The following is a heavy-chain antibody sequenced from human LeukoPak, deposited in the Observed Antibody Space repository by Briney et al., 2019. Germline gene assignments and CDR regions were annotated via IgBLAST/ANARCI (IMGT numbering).Heavy chain of an antibody. V-gene: IGHV4-34*01. D-gene: IGHD6-19*01. CDR3: ASTYILGGTLPFRWFDP. Sequence: SETLSLTCAVYGGYFSGYYWSWIRQPPGKGLEWIGEINHSGSTNYNPSLKSRVTISVDTSKNQFSLKLSSVTAADTAVYYCASTYILGGTLPFRWFDPWGQGTLVTVSS. J-gene: IGHJ5*02. CDR2: INHSGST. CDR1: GGYFSGYY.